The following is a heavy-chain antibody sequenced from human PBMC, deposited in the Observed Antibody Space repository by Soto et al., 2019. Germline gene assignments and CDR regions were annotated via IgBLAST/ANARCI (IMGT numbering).Heavy chain of an antibody. D-gene: IGHD3-16*01. V-gene: IGHV3-64D*06. CDR1: GFTFSHSA. J-gene: IGHJ5*01. Sequence: PVGSLRLSCSASGFTFSHSAMHWVRQAPGKGLEYVAAIGSTGASTYYPGSVKGRFIISRDNSKNTLFLQMNSLRPEDTAVYYCVRGGGAYAGSSLWFDSWGQGTLVTVS. CDR3: VRGGGAYAGSSLWFDS. CDR2: IGSTGAST.